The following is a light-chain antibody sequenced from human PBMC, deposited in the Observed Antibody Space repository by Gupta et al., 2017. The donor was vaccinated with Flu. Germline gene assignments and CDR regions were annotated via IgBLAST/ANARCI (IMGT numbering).Light chain of an antibody. CDR3: RQRSNWPPT. CDR1: QSVDTS. CDR2: DAS. J-gene: IGKJ4*01. V-gene: IGKV3-11*01. Sequence: EIVFTQFPVTLSLSPGESAILSCRAVQSVDTSLAWYQHKPGQAPRLLIYDASKRAPGTPVRFSGSGSGTHFTLTINSLQPEDSAVYYCRQRSNWPPTFGGGTKVEI.